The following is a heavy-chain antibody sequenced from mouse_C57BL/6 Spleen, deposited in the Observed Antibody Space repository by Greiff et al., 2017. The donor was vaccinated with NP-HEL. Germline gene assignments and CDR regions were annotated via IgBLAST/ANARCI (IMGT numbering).Heavy chain of an antibody. J-gene: IGHJ2*01. CDR3: ARARSNYDY. V-gene: IGHV1-69*01. CDR2: IDPSDSST. Sequence: QVQLQQPGAELVMPGASVKLSCKASGYTFTSYWMHWVKQRPGQGLEWIGEIDPSDSSTNYNQKFKGKSTLTVDKSSSTAYMQLSSLTSEDSAVYDCARARSNYDYWGQGTTLTVSS. D-gene: IGHD5-1*01. CDR1: GYTFTSYW.